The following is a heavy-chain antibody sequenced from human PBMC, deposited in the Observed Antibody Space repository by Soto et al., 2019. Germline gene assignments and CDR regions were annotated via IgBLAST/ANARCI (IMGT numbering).Heavy chain of an antibody. CDR1: GGSISSGGYY. V-gene: IGHV4-31*03. D-gene: IGHD3-22*01. J-gene: IGHJ4*02. CDR3: ARDRGYYDSSGPFDY. Sequence: PSETLSLTCTVSGGSISSGGYYWSWIRKHPGKGLEWIGYIYYSGSTYYNPSLKSRVTISVDTSKNQFSLKLSSVTAADTAVYYCARDRGYYDSSGPFDYWGQGTLVTVSS. CDR2: IYYSGST.